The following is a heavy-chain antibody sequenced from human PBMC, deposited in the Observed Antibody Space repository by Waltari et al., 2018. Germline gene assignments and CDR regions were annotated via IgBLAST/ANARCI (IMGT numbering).Heavy chain of an antibody. D-gene: IGHD6-13*01. Sequence: QVQLVQSGAEVKKPGASVKVSCKASGYTFTGYYMHWVRPAPGQRLEWMGRINPNSGGTNYAQKFQGRVTMTRDTSISTAYMELSRLRSDDTAVYYCAREGRYSSSWYGWFDPWGQGTLVTVSS. CDR1: GYTFTGYY. CDR3: AREGRYSSSWYGWFDP. J-gene: IGHJ5*02. V-gene: IGHV1-2*06. CDR2: INPNSGGT.